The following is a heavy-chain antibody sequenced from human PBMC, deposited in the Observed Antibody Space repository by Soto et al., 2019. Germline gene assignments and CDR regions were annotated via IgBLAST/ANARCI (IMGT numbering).Heavy chain of an antibody. J-gene: IGHJ3*02. CDR2: IYYSGST. V-gene: IGHV4-39*01. CDR1: GGSISSSSYY. CDR3: VNLWREQQLSRRAFDI. Sequence: SETLSLTCTVSGGSISSSSYYWGWIRQPPGKGLEWIGSIYYSGSTYYNPSLKSRVTISVDTSKNQFSLKLSSVTAADTAVYYCVNLWREQQLSRRAFDIWGQGTMVTVSS. D-gene: IGHD6-13*01.